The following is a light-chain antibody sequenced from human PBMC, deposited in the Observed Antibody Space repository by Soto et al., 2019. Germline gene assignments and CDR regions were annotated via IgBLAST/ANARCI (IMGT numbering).Light chain of an antibody. CDR2: GAS. CDR3: QQYNKRPKT. CDR1: QSVSSN. Sequence: EIEMTQSPDTLSVSPGERATLSCRASQSVSSNVAWYQHKPGQAPRLLIYGASTRATGIPARISGSGSGTDFSLTISSLQAEDFAVYYCQQYNKRPKTFGQGTKVEMK. V-gene: IGKV3-15*01. J-gene: IGKJ1*01.